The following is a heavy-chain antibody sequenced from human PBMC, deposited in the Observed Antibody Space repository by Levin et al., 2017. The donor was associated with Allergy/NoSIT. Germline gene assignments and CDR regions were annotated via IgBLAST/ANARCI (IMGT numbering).Heavy chain of an antibody. D-gene: IGHD3-10*01. CDR2: MKPNTGGT. CDR3: ARADPLYGSGSFYRGDAFDI. CDR1: GYSFSGYY. J-gene: IGHJ3*02. V-gene: IGHV1-2*06. Sequence: GESLKISCKASGYSFSGYYMHWVRQAPGQGLEWMGRMKPNTGGTEYAQKFQGRVTMTGDTSISTAYMELSRLRSDDTAVHYCARADPLYGSGSFYRGDAFDIWGQGTMVTVSS.